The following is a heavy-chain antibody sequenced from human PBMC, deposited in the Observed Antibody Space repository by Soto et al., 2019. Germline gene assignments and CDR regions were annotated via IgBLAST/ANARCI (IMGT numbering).Heavy chain of an antibody. CDR3: ARTHYNYRYMDG. D-gene: IGHD3-16*01. V-gene: IGHV3-7*02. CDR2: IKQDGGEK. Sequence: PSRGLEWVATIKQDGGEKYYVDSVKGRFTMSRDNAMDSLYLQVNSLRAEDTAVYYCARTHYNYRYMDGWGKGTTVTVSS. J-gene: IGHJ6*03.